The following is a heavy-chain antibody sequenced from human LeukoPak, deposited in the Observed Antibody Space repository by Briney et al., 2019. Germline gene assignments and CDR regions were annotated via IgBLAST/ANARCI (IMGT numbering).Heavy chain of an antibody. J-gene: IGHJ4*02. CDR1: GFTFSVSV. CDR3: AKVGYCTNNCFRTHDY. CDR2: ISSDAAVT. D-gene: IGHD2-8*01. Sequence: GRSLRLSCAASGFTFSVSVMSWVRQAAGKGLEWVSAISSDAAVTYYAASVKGRFTISRDNSKNTVYLQMNSLRAEDTATYYCAKVGYCTNNCFRTHDYWGQGALVTVSS. V-gene: IGHV3-23*01.